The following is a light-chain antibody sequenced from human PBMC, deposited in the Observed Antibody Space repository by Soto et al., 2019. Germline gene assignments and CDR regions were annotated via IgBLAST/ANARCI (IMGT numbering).Light chain of an antibody. CDR2: DAS. CDR3: QQYNSWLT. CDR1: QDISNY. Sequence: DIQMTQSPSSLSASVGDRVTITCQASQDISNYLNWYQQKPGKAPKLLIYDASNLETGVPSRFSGSGSGTDFTFTISSLQPEDFGVYYCQQYNSWLTFGGGTKVDIK. J-gene: IGKJ4*01. V-gene: IGKV1-33*01.